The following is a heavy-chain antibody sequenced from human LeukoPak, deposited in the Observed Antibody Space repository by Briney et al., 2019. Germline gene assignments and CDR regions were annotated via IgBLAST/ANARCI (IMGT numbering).Heavy chain of an antibody. Sequence: SETLSLTCAVYGGPFSGYYWSWIRQPPGKGLEGLGEINHSGSTNYNPPLKSRVTISVDTPKNQFSLKLSSVTAADTAVYYCARGVVAATFWFDPWGQGTLVTVSS. CDR2: INHSGST. CDR3: ARGVVAATFWFDP. D-gene: IGHD2-15*01. J-gene: IGHJ5*02. CDR1: GGPFSGYY. V-gene: IGHV4-34*01.